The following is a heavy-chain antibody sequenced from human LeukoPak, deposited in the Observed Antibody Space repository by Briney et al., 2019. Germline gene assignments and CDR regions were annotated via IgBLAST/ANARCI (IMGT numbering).Heavy chain of an antibody. CDR1: GGSISSSSYY. Sequence: SETLSLTCTVSGGSISSSSYYWGWIRQPPGKGLEWIGSIYYSGSTYYNPSLKSRVTISVDTSKNQFSLKLSSVTAADTAVYYCARRERRLYYYDTYDFWGQGTLVTVSS. J-gene: IGHJ4*02. D-gene: IGHD3-22*01. CDR2: IYYSGST. CDR3: ARRERRLYYYDTYDF. V-gene: IGHV4-39*07.